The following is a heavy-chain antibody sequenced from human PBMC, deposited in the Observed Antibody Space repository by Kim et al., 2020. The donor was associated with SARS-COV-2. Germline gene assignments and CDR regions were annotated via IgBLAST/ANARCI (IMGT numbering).Heavy chain of an antibody. D-gene: IGHD1-26*01. CDR2: IYYSGST. J-gene: IGHJ4*02. CDR1: GGSISSGGYY. V-gene: IGHV4-31*03. CDR3: ARGGYSRPQDY. Sequence: SETLSLTCTVSGGSISSGGYYWSWIRQHPGKGLEWIGYIYYSGSTYYNPSLKSRVTISVDTSKNQFSLKLSSVTAADTAVYYCARGGYSRPQDYWGQGTLVTVSS.